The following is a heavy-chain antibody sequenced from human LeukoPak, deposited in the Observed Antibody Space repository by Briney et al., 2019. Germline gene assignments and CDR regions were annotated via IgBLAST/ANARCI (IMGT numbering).Heavy chain of an antibody. CDR1: GFTFTSSA. Sequence: SVKVSCKASGFTFTSSAVQWVRQARGQRLEWIGWIVVGSGNTNYAQKFQERVTITRDMSTSTAYMELSSLRAEDTAVYYCAASPDYYDSSGYSYYFDYWGQGTLVTVSS. J-gene: IGHJ4*02. CDR2: IVVGSGNT. D-gene: IGHD3-22*01. CDR3: AASPDYYDSSGYSYYFDY. V-gene: IGHV1-58*01.